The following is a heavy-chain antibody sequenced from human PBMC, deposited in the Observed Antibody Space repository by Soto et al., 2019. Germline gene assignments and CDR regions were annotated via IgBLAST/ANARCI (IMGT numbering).Heavy chain of an antibody. V-gene: IGHV4-31*03. CDR2: IYYSGST. CDR3: ARGAIAAAGN. Sequence: SETLSLTCTVSGGSISSGGYYWSWIRQHPGKGLEWIGYIYYSGSTYYNPSLKSRVTISVDTSKNQFSLKLSSVTAADTAVYYCARGAIAAAGNWGQGTLVTVSS. CDR1: GGSISSGGYY. D-gene: IGHD6-13*01. J-gene: IGHJ4*02.